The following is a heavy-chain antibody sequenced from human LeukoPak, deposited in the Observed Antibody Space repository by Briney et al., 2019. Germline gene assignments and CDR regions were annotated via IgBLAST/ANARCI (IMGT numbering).Heavy chain of an antibody. D-gene: IGHD5-18*01. CDR2: IKQDGSEK. CDR1: GFTFSSYW. Sequence: GGSPRLSCAASGFTFSSYWMSWVRQAPGKGLEWVANIKQDGSEKYYVDSVKGRFTISRDNAKNSLYLQMNSLRAEDTAVYYCARDTYSYGYVNYYYYMDVWGKGTTVTVSS. CDR3: ARDTYSYGYVNYYYYMDV. V-gene: IGHV3-7*01. J-gene: IGHJ6*03.